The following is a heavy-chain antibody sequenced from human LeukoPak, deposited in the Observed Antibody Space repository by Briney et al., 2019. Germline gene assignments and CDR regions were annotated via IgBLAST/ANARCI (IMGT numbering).Heavy chain of an antibody. CDR3: ARGPEGMAPNFDY. D-gene: IGHD5-24*01. V-gene: IGHV1-69*05. CDR1: GGTFSSYA. CDR2: IIPIFGTA. Sequence: ASVKVSCKASGGTFSSYAISWVRQAPGQGLEWMGGIIPIFGTANYAQKFQGRVTITTDESTSTAYMELSSLRSEDTAVYYCARGPEGMAPNFDYWGQGTLVTVSS. J-gene: IGHJ4*02.